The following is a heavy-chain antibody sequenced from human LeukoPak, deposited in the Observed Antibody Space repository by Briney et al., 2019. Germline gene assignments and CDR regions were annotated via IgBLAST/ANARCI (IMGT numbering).Heavy chain of an antibody. CDR3: AKGEKTRPFGGVIDY. CDR1: DFDFSSHA. D-gene: IGHD3-16*02. J-gene: IGHJ4*02. V-gene: IGHV3-23*01. CDR2: IGISGTKT. Sequence: GGSLRLSCAASDFDFSSHAMTWVRQAPGKGLEWVSAIGISGTKTYYGDSVKGRFTISRDNSKNTLFLHMNSLRAEDTAVYYCAKGEKTRPFGGVIDYWGQGTLVTVSS.